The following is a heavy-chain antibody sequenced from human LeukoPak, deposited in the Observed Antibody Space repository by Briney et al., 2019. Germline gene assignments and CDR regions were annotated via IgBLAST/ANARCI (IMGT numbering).Heavy chain of an antibody. CDR3: ARGSGYVYYYMDV. J-gene: IGHJ6*03. CDR1: GYTFTGYY. CDR2: INPNSGGT. V-gene: IGHV1-2*02. Sequence: ASVQVSCKASGYTFTGYYMHWVRQAPGQGLEWMGWINPNSGGTNYAQKFQGRVTMTRDTSISTAYMELSRLRSDDTAVYYCARGSGYVYYYMDVWGKGTTVTVSS. D-gene: IGHD5-12*01.